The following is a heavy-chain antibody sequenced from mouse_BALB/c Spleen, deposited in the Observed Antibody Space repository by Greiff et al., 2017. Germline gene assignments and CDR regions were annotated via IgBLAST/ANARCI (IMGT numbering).Heavy chain of an antibody. CDR1: GYTFTSYW. D-gene: IGHD3-3*01. V-gene: IGHV1-69*02. J-gene: IGHJ3*01. CDR3: TRSGLEAWFAY. Sequence: QVQLQQSGAELVRPGASVKLSCKASGYTFTSYWINWVKQRPGQGLEWIGNIYPSDSYTNYNQKFKDKATLTVDKSSSTAYMQLSSPTSEDSAVYYCTRSGLEAWFAYWGQGTLVTVSA. CDR2: IYPSDSYT.